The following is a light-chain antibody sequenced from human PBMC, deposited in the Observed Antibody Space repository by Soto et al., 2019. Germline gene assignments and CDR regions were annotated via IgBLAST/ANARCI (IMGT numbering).Light chain of an antibody. CDR2: AAS. J-gene: IGKJ1*01. CDR1: QSITNY. V-gene: IGKV1-39*01. Sequence: DIQMTQSPSSLSASVGDRVTITCRASQSITNYLNWYQQKPGKAPNLLIYAASRLQSGVPSRFSGSGSGTDFTLTISSLQPEDFATYYCQQSYITPWTFGQGTKVGIK. CDR3: QQSYITPWT.